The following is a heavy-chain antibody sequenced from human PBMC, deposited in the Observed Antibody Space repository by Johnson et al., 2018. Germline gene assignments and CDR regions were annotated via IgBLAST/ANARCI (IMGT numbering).Heavy chain of an antibody. CDR2: IWCDGSHK. CDR1: GFTFSNYG. J-gene: IGHJ3*02. V-gene: IGHV3-33*01. D-gene: IGHD6-6*01. Sequence: QVQLGESGGGVVQPRRSLRLCCTSSGFTFSNYGIHWVRQAPGKGLEWVAIIWCDGSHKYYADSVQGRFTISRDDSKNTVYLQMNSLTAEDTAVYYCARDRRYSSSSRAFDIWGQGTMVTVSS. CDR3: ARDRRYSSSSRAFDI.